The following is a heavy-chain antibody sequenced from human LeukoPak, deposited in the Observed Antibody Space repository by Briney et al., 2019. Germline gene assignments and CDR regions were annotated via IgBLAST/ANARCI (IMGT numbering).Heavy chain of an antibody. CDR2: ISYDGSNK. Sequence: GRSLRLSCAASGFTFSSYGMHWVRQAPGKVLEWVAVISYDGSNKYYADSVKGRFTISRDNSKNTLYLQMNSLRAEDTAVYYCAKDIPYYYDSSGYSTGSLDYWGQGTLVTVSS. D-gene: IGHD3-22*01. V-gene: IGHV3-30*18. CDR3: AKDIPYYYDSSGYSTGSLDY. J-gene: IGHJ4*02. CDR1: GFTFSSYG.